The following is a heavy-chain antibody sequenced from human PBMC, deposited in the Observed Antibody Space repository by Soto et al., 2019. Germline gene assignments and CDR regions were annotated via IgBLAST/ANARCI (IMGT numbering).Heavy chain of an antibody. CDR1: GFTFSSYA. CDR3: VSGYSSGWSGDYFDY. J-gene: IGHJ4*02. Sequence: LRLSCSASGFTFSSYAMHWVRQAPGKGLEYVSAISSNGGSTYYADSVKGRFTISRDNSKNTLYLQMSSLRAEDTAVYYCVSGYSSGWSGDYFDYWGQGTLVTVSS. D-gene: IGHD6-19*01. CDR2: ISSNGGST. V-gene: IGHV3-64D*06.